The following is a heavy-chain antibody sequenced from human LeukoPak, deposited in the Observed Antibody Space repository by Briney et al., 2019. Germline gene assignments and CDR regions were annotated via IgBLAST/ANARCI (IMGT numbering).Heavy chain of an antibody. CDR3: ARGRGGYTYGLEESEAY. Sequence: SETLSLTCTVSGGSTSSYYWSWIRQPPGKGLEWIGYIYDSGSTNYNPSLKSRVTISVDTSKNQSSLKLSSVTAADTAVYYCARGRGGYTYGLEESEAYWGQGTLVTVSS. D-gene: IGHD5-18*01. CDR2: IYDSGST. CDR1: GGSTSSYY. J-gene: IGHJ4*02. V-gene: IGHV4-59*13.